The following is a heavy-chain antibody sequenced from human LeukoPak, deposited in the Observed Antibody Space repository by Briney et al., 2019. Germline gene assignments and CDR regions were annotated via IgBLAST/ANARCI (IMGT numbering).Heavy chain of an antibody. CDR3: ARDRGYNAFDI. V-gene: IGHV3-21*01. Sequence: GGSLRLSCAASGFTFSSYSMNWVCQAPGKGLEWVSSISSSSSYIYYADSVKGRFTISRDNAKNSMYLQMNSLRADDTAEYYCARDRGYNAFDIWGQGTMVTVSS. CDR2: ISSSSSYI. D-gene: IGHD5-18*01. J-gene: IGHJ3*02. CDR1: GFTFSSYS.